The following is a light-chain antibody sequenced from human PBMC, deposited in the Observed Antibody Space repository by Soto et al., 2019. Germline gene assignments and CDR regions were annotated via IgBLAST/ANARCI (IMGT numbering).Light chain of an antibody. CDR1: QTISSW. Sequence: DIQMTQSPSTLSGSVGDRVTITCRASQTISSWLAWYQQKPGKAPKLLIYAASTLQSGVPSRFSGSGSGTDFTLTISCLQSEDFATYYCQQYYSFPYTFGQGTKLEIK. J-gene: IGKJ2*01. CDR2: AAS. CDR3: QQYYSFPYT. V-gene: IGKV1-5*01.